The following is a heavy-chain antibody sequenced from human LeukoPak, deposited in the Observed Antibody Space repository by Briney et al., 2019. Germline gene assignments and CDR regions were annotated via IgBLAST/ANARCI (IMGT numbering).Heavy chain of an antibody. J-gene: IGHJ4*02. CDR1: GFTFSDHY. CDR2: AGNKANRYAT. Sequence: QPGGSLRLSCAASGFTFSDHYMDWVRQAPGKGLEWVGRAGNKANRYATEYVASVKGRFTISRDDSKNSLHLQMNSLKTEDTAVYYCAKDLDYTTYGYYFDYWGQGTLVTVSS. CDR3: AKDLDYTTYGYYFDY. V-gene: IGHV3-72*01. D-gene: IGHD4-11*01.